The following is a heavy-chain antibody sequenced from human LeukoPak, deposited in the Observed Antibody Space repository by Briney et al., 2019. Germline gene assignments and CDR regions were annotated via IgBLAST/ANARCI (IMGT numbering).Heavy chain of an antibody. CDR3: ARSYYDSSGYYSPYYYGMDV. D-gene: IGHD3-22*01. J-gene: IGHJ6*02. CDR2: IYYSGST. V-gene: IGHV4-59*01. CDR1: GGSISSYY. Sequence: SETLSLTCTVSGGSISSYYWSWIRQPPGKGLEWIGYIYYSGSTNYNPSLMSRVTISVDTSKNQFSLKLSSVTAADTAVYYCARSYYDSSGYYSPYYYGMDVWGQGTTVTVSS.